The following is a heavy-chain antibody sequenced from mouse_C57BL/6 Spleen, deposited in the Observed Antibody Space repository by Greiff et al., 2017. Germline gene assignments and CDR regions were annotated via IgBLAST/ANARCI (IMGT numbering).Heavy chain of an antibody. J-gene: IGHJ4*01. V-gene: IGHV5-6*01. Sequence: EVHLVESGGDLVKPGGSLKLSCAASGFTFSSYGMSWVRQTPDKRLEWVATISSGGSYTYYPDSVKGRFTISRDNAKNTLYLQISSLKSEDTAMYYGAREGVGYDNYDYYAMDYWGQGTSVTVSS. CDR3: AREGVGYDNYDYYAMDY. CDR1: GFTFSSYG. CDR2: ISSGGSYT. D-gene: IGHD2-1*01.